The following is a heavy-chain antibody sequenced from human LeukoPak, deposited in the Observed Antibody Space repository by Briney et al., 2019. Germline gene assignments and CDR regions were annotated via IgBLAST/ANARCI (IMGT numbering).Heavy chain of an antibody. V-gene: IGHV3-33*01. J-gene: IGHJ4*02. CDR2: IWYDGSNK. Sequence: GSSLRLSCAASGFTFSSYDMHWVRQAPGKGLEWVAVIWYDGSNKYYADPVKGRFTISRDNSKNTLYLQMNSLRAEDTAVYYCAREVLSVYSSGWYRGFDYWGQGTLVTVSS. D-gene: IGHD6-19*01. CDR1: GFTFSSYD. CDR3: AREVLSVYSSGWYRGFDY.